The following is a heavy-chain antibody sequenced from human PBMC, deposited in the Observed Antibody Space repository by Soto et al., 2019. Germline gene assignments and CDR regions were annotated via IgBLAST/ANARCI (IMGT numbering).Heavy chain of an antibody. J-gene: IGHJ6*02. Sequence: GSLRLSCTRSGFTWGDYAITWVRQARGKGLVWVGFIRSKAYGVVPEYAASVKGRFTNSREDSKTIAYLQMNSLKTEDTAVFYCARSLLNGMDVWGQGTTVAVSS. D-gene: IGHD1-26*01. CDR3: ARSLLNGMDV. V-gene: IGHV3-49*04. CDR1: GFTWGDYA. CDR2: IRSKAYGVVP.